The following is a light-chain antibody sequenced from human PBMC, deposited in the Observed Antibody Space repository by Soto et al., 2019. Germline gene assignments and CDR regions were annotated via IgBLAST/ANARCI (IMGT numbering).Light chain of an antibody. V-gene: IGKV3-11*01. CDR3: QQRQSWPSIN. CDR1: LNVNSY. Sequence: EAVCKQSPATLSFCEWERSTVFSRSSLNVNSYLAWYQQKPGQAPRLLIYDAYNRAAGIPARFSGSGSGTDFTLTISSREPEDFAIYYCQQRQSWPSINCGQGTRLEIK. J-gene: IGKJ5*01. CDR2: DAY.